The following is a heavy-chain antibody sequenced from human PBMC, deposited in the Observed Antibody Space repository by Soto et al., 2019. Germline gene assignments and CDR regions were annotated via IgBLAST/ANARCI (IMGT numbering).Heavy chain of an antibody. Sequence: PGGSLRLSCAASGFTFSSYWMSWVRQAPGKGLEWVANIKQDGSEKYYVDSVKGRFTISRDNAKNSLYLQMNSLRAEDTAVYYCARSDYGDYGGAFDIWGQGTMVTVSS. CDR1: GFTFSSYW. V-gene: IGHV3-7*03. J-gene: IGHJ3*02. CDR3: ARSDYGDYGGAFDI. CDR2: IKQDGSEK. D-gene: IGHD4-17*01.